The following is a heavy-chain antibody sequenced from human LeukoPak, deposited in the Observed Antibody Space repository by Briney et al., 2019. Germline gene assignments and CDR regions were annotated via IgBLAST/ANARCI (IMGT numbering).Heavy chain of an antibody. Sequence: PGGSLRLSCAASGFTFSSYWMSWVRQAPGKGLEWVANIKQGGSEKYYVDSVKGRFTISRDNAKNSLYLQMNSLRAEDTAVYYCARELVGWNDKGPFDYWGQGTLVTVSS. D-gene: IGHD1-1*01. CDR3: ARELVGWNDKGPFDY. J-gene: IGHJ4*02. CDR1: GFTFSSYW. CDR2: IKQGGSEK. V-gene: IGHV3-7*01.